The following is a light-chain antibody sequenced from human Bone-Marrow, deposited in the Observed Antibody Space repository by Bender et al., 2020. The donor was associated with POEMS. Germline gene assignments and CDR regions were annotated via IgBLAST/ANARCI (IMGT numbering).Light chain of an antibody. Sequence: QSVLTQPPSVSGAPGQRVTISCTGRSTNIGAGYGVHWYQHLPGAAPKLLIFDNSDRPSGVPDRFSASQSATSASLAITGLQANDEADYYCQSYDSGLRGVIFGGGTKLTVL. J-gene: IGLJ2*01. V-gene: IGLV1-40*01. CDR1: STNIGAGYG. CDR3: QSYDSGLRGVI. CDR2: DNS.